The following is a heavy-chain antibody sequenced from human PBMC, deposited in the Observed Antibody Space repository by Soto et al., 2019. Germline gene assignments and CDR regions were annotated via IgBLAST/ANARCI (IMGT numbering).Heavy chain of an antibody. CDR2: ISYDGSNK. CDR1: GFTFSSHA. V-gene: IGHV3-30-3*01. D-gene: IGHD1-1*01. Sequence: GGSLSLSCAASGFTFSSHALHWVRQAPGKGLEWVAVISYDGSNKYYADSVKGRFTIFRDDSNNTLYLHMNSLRAEDTAVYFCARVGLEKLYVYYGMDVWGQGTTVTVSS. CDR3: ARVGLEKLYVYYGMDV. J-gene: IGHJ6*02.